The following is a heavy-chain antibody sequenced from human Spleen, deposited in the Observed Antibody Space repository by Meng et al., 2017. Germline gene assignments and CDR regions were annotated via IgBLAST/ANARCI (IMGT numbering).Heavy chain of an antibody. Sequence: GESLKISCVASGFTFSSYEMTWVRQAPGKGLEWVSKISTGTISYYADSVKGRFAISRDNAKSSLCLQMNSLRAEDTSVYYCARLVYDGFYYYGMDVWGQGTTVTVSS. V-gene: IGHV3-48*03. CDR2: ISTGTIS. D-gene: IGHD2-8*01. CDR1: GFTFSSYE. CDR3: ARLVYDGFYYYGMDV. J-gene: IGHJ6*02.